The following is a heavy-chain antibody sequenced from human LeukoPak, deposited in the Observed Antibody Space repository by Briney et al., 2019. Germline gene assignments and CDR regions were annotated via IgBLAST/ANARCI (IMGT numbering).Heavy chain of an antibody. CDR3: ATGFRITMIVGGDY. Sequence: SVKVSCKASGFTFTSSAVQWVRQARGQRLEWIGWIVVGSGNTNYAQKFQERVTITRDMSTSTAYMELSSLRSEDTAVYYCATGFRITMIVGGDYWGQGTLVTVSS. V-gene: IGHV1-58*01. D-gene: IGHD3-22*01. J-gene: IGHJ4*02. CDR1: GFTFTSSA. CDR2: IVVGSGNT.